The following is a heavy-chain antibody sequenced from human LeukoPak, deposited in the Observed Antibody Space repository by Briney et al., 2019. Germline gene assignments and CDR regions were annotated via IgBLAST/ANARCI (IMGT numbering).Heavy chain of an antibody. D-gene: IGHD6-19*01. CDR3: VRGGSGWSRFDY. Sequence: GASVKVSCKASGGTFSSYAISWVRQAPGQGLEWMGRIIPIFGTANYAQKFQGRVTITTDEYTRTACMDLSSVRCEDQAVYDSVRGGSGWSRFDYWGQGTLVTVSS. V-gene: IGHV1-69*05. J-gene: IGHJ4*02. CDR2: IIPIFGTA. CDR1: GGTFSSYA.